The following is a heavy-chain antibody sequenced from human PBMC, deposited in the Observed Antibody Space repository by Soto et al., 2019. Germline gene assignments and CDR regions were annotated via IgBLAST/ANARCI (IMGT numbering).Heavy chain of an antibody. CDR3: ARGRGFDP. Sequence: QVQLKQWGAGLLKPSETLSLTCAVYGGSFNGYYWNWIRQPPGKGLEWIGEINHSGTITYNASLKSRVTIALDTSKNELILKLNSVPAADSPVYYRARGRGFDPCGQGTLVMVSS. V-gene: IGHV4-34*01. CDR2: INHSGTI. CDR1: GGSFNGYY. J-gene: IGHJ5*02.